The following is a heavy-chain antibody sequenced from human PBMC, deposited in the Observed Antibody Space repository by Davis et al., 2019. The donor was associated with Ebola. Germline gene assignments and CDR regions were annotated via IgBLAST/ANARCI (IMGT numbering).Heavy chain of an antibody. CDR1: GYTFTGYY. D-gene: IGHD1-20*01. V-gene: IGHV1-2*02. CDR3: ARADNRNDVLDY. CDR2: INPNSGGT. Sequence: ASVKVSCKASGYTFTGYYMHWVRQAPGQGLEWMGWINPNSGGTNYAQKFQGRVTMTRDTSISTAYMELSSLRSEDTAVYYCARADNRNDVLDYWGQGTLVTVSS. J-gene: IGHJ4*02.